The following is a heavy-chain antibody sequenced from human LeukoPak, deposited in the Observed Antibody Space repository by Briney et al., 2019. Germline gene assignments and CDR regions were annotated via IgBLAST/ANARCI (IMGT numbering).Heavy chain of an antibody. Sequence: GASVKVSCKASGYTFTGYYMHWVRQAPGQGLEWMGWIIPILGIANYAQKFQGRVTITADKSTSTAYMELSSLRSEDTAVYYCARTSYYDSSGYLFDYWGQGTLVTVSS. CDR3: ARTSYYDSSGYLFDY. CDR2: IIPILGIA. V-gene: IGHV1-69*10. CDR1: GYTFTGYY. J-gene: IGHJ4*02. D-gene: IGHD3-22*01.